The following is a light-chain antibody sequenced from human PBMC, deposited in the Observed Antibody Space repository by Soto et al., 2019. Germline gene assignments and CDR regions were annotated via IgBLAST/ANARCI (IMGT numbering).Light chain of an antibody. CDR2: GAS. Sequence: EIVLTQDPGTLSLSPGQRATVSCRASQSVSSNYLAWYQQKPGQAPRLLTYGASNRATGIPDRFSGSGSGTDFTLTISRLEPEDFAVYYCQQYGSSGTFGQGTKVDI. V-gene: IGKV3-20*01. CDR3: QQYGSSGT. CDR1: QSVSSNY. J-gene: IGKJ1*01.